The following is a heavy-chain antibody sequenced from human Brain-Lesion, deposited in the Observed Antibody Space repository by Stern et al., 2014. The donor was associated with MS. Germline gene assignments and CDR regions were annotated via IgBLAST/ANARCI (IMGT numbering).Heavy chain of an antibody. CDR2: INPLFGSP. V-gene: IGHV1-69*06. CDR1: GGTFGTDP. Sequence: QVQLVQSGPEVKKSGSSVQVTCKASGGTFGTDPITWMRPAPGQGIEWMGRINPLFGSPNCAKKFQGRVTITADRSTTTVYMKLSRLKSDDAACYFCAKDCPALGTNWFGPWGRGTLVTVSS. CDR3: AKDCPALGTNWFGP. D-gene: IGHD5-18*01. J-gene: IGHJ5*02.